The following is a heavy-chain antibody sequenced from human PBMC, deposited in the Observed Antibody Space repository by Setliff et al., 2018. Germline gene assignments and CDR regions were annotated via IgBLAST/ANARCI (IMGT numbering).Heavy chain of an antibody. V-gene: IGHV1-8*01. Sequence: ASVKVSCKASGYTFTSYDINWVRQATGQGLEWMGWMNPNSGNTGYAQKFQGRVTMTTDTSTSTAYMELRSLRSDDTAVYYCARDAWDYGDYGGRYWFDYWGQGTLVTVSS. CDR3: ARDAWDYGDYGGRYWFDY. J-gene: IGHJ4*02. D-gene: IGHD4-17*01. CDR1: GYTFTSYD. CDR2: MNPNSGNT.